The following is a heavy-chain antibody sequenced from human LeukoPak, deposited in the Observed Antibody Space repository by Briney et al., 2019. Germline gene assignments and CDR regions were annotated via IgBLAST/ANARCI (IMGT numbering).Heavy chain of an antibody. V-gene: IGHV1-2*02. J-gene: IGHJ6*03. CDR1: GYTFTGYY. CDR2: INPNSGGT. CDR3: ARAYSSNYYYYYMDV. D-gene: IGHD4-11*01. Sequence: GASVKVSCKASGYTFTGYYMHWVRQAPGQGLEWMGWINPNSGGTNYAQKFQGRVTMTRDTSISTAYMELSRLRSDDTAVYYCARAYSSNYYYYYMDVWGKGTTVTVSS.